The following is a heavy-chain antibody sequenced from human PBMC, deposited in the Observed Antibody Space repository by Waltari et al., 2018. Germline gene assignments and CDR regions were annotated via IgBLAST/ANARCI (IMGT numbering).Heavy chain of an antibody. CDR1: GGTFSSYA. J-gene: IGHJ4*02. V-gene: IGHV1-69*13. CDR3: ASQLTIFGVVTNSRAFDY. D-gene: IGHD3-3*01. Sequence: QVQLVQSGAEVKKPGSSVKVSCKASGGTFSSYAISWVRQAPGQGLEWMGRISPIFGTANYAQKFQGRVTITADKSTSTAYMELSSLRSEDTAVYYCASQLTIFGVVTNSRAFDYWGQGTLVTVSS. CDR2: ISPIFGTA.